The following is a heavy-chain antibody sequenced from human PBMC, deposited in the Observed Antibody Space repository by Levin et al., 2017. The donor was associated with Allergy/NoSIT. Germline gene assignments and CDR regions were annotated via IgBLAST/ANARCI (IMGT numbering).Heavy chain of an antibody. CDR3: ARLGIAAAYGPLDY. D-gene: IGHD6-13*01. V-gene: IGHV3-33*01. Sequence: LTGGSLRLSCAASGFTFSSYGMHWVRQAPGKGLEWVAVIWYDGSNKYYADSVKGRFTISRDNSKNTLYLQMNSLRAEDTAVYYCARLGIAAAYGPLDYWGQGTLVTVSS. J-gene: IGHJ4*02. CDR2: IWYDGSNK. CDR1: GFTFSSYG.